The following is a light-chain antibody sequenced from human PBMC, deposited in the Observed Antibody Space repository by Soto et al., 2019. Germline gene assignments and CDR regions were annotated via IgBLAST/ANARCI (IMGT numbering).Light chain of an antibody. CDR2: GAS. Sequence: EIVLTQSPGTLSLSPGERATLSCRASQSVSSSYLAWYQQKPGQAPRLLIYGASGRATGIPDRFSGSGSGTDFTLTISRLEPEDFAVYYCQQYGSSLLFGGGTKVDIK. J-gene: IGKJ4*01. CDR3: QQYGSSLL. CDR1: QSVSSSY. V-gene: IGKV3-20*01.